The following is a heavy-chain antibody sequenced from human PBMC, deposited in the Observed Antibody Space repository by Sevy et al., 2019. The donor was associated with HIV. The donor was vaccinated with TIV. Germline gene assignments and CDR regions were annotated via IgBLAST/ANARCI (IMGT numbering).Heavy chain of an antibody. D-gene: IGHD3-22*01. V-gene: IGHV1-69*13. Sequence: ASVKVSCKASGGTFSSYAISWVRQAPGQGLEWMGGIIPIFGTANYAQKFQGRVTITADESTSSAYMELSSLRSEDTAVYDCASYSRYDSSGYPDYWGQGTLVTVSS. CDR1: GGTFSSYA. CDR2: IIPIFGTA. CDR3: ASYSRYDSSGYPDY. J-gene: IGHJ4*02.